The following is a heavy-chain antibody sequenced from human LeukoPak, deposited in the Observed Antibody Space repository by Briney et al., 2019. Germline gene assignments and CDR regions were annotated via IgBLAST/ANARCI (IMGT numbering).Heavy chain of an antibody. CDR2: ISGSGSTI. V-gene: IGHV3-11*01. CDR1: GFTFSDYY. CDR3: ARASAGTDDYVDY. J-gene: IGHJ4*02. Sequence: GGSLRLSCAASGFTFSDYYMSRIRQAPGQELEWVSYISGSGSTIYYADSVKGRFTISRDNAKNSLYLQMNSLRAEDTAVYFCARASAGTDDYVDYWGQGTLVTVSS. D-gene: IGHD1-26*01.